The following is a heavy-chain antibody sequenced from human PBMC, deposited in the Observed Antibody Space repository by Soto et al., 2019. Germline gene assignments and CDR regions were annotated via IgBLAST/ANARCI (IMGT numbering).Heavy chain of an antibody. V-gene: IGHV3-23*01. CDR3: AKDLDRAGGFDY. CDR2: ISGSGGST. CDR1: GFTFSSYA. D-gene: IGHD3-10*01. Sequence: GGSLRLSCAASGFTFSSYAMSWVRQAPGKGLEWVSAISGSGGSTYYADSVKGRSTNTTDNPKNTLYLQMTSLRAEETAVYYCAKDLDRAGGFDYWGQGTLVTVSS. J-gene: IGHJ4*02.